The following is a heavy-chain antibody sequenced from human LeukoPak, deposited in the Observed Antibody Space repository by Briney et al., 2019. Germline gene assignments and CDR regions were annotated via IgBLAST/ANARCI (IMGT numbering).Heavy chain of an antibody. CDR3: ARDHRGIYSPFDY. CDR2: IKQDGSEK. CDR1: GFTLSSYE. Sequence: GGSLRLSCAASGFTLSSYEMNWVRQALGKGLEWVANIKQDGSEKYYVDSVKGRFIISRDNAKNSLYLQMNSLRAEDTAVYYCARDHRGIYSPFDYWGQGTLVTVSS. V-gene: IGHV3-7*01. J-gene: IGHJ4*02. D-gene: IGHD2-21*01.